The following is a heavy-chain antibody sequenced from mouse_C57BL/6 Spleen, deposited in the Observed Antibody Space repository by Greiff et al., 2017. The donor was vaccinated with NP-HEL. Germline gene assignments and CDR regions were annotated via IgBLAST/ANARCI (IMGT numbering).Heavy chain of an antibody. Sequence: VQLQESDAELVKPGASVKISCKVSGYTFTDHTIHWMKQRPEQGLEWIGYIYPRDGSTKSNEKSKGKATLTAAKSSSTAYIQLNSLTSEDSAVYFCARWGAQATLYAMDYWGQGTSVTVSS. CDR3: ARWGAQATLYAMDY. CDR2: IYPRDGST. J-gene: IGHJ4*01. V-gene: IGHV1-78*01. D-gene: IGHD3-2*02. CDR1: GYTFTDHT.